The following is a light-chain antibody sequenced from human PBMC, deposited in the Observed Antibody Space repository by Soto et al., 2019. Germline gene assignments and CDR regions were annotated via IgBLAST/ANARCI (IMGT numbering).Light chain of an antibody. CDR2: GAS. CDR1: QSVSSSY. J-gene: IGKJ1*01. V-gene: IGKV3-20*01. Sequence: EIVLTQSPATLSLSPGERATLSCRASQSVSSSYLGWYQQKPGQAPRLLIYGASSRATGIPDRCSGSGSGTAFTITVSSLEPEDFAVYYCYQYGSSPQTFGQGTKVEIK. CDR3: YQYGSSPQT.